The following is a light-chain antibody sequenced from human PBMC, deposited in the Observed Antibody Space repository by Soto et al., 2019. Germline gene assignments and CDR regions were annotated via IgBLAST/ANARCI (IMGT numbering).Light chain of an antibody. CDR1: QSISTY. V-gene: IGKV1-39*01. CDR2: DAS. J-gene: IGKJ2*01. Sequence: DIQMTQSPSSLSASVGDRVTITCRASQSISTYLNWYQQKPGKAPELLIYDASSLQSGVTSRFSGSGSGTYFTLTISSLQPEDFASFYCQQSYNTPYTFGQGTKLEI. CDR3: QQSYNTPYT.